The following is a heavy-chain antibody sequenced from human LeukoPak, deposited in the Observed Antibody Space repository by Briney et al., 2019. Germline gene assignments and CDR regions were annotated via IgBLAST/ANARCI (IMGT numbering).Heavy chain of an antibody. CDR1: GYTFSSYG. CDR2: IRGDNGDT. J-gene: IGHJ4*02. CDR3: ARVGLLTGYYFFDY. D-gene: IGHD3-9*01. V-gene: IGHV1-18*01. Sequence: GASVKVSCKTSGYTFSSYGITWARQAPGQGLEWVGWIRGDNGDTNYAQKLQGRVTMTTDTSTSTAYMELRSLGSDETAVYYCARVGLLTGYYFFDYWGQGTLVTVSS.